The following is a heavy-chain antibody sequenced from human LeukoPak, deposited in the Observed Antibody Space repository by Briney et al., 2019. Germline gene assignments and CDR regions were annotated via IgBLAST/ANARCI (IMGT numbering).Heavy chain of an antibody. CDR1: GGSISSSSYY. CDR2: IYYSGST. J-gene: IGHJ3*02. D-gene: IGHD3-22*01. V-gene: IGHV4-39*07. CDR3: ARFAEDSSGYRVDAFDI. Sequence: SETLSLTCTVSGGSISSSSYYWGWIRQPPGKGLEWIGSIYYSGSTYYNPSLKSRVTISVDTSKNQFSLKLSSVTAADTAVYYCARFAEDSSGYRVDAFDIWGQGTMVTVAS.